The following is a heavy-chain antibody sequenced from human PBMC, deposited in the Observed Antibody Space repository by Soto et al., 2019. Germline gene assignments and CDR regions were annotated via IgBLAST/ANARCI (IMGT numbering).Heavy chain of an antibody. CDR2: IYSDGYT. CDR3: AKRKYCSSTTCFDY. CDR1: GFTVSISY. Sequence: EVQLVESGGALVQPGGSLRLSCAASGFTVSISYMSWVRQIPGKGLEWVSIIYSDGYTYYADSVKGRFTISRDNSKNTLYLQMSSLRAEDTAVYYCAKRKYCSSTTCFDYWGQGTLVTVSS. V-gene: IGHV3-66*01. J-gene: IGHJ4*02. D-gene: IGHD2-2*01.